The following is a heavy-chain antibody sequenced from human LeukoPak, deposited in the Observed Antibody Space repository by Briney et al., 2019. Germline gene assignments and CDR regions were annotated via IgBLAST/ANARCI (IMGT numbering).Heavy chain of an antibody. D-gene: IGHD3-3*01. Sequence: GESLKISCKCSGYSFNSYLIGGVRQMPGKGLGLVGIIYPGDSDTRYSPSFQGQVTISADKSLSPAYLKWSSLKASDTIMYYCARLAAYDFWSGYSPVSYYYYMDVWGKGTTVTVSS. CDR2: IYPGDSDT. CDR1: GYSFNSYL. CDR3: ARLAAYDFWSGYSPVSYYYYMDV. V-gene: IGHV5-51*01. J-gene: IGHJ6*03.